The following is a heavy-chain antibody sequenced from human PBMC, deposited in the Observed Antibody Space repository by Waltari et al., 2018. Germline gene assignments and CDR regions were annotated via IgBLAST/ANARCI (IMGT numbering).Heavy chain of an antibody. CDR3: ARVRGIVVVTATPYYGMDV. V-gene: IGHV1-69*01. Sequence: QVQLVQSGAEVKKPGSSVKVSCKASGGTFSSYAISWVRQTPGQGLEWMGGIIPILGTANDGRKFQGRVTITADESTSTAYMELSSLRSEDTAVYYCARVRGIVVVTATPYYGMDVWGQGTTVTVSS. D-gene: IGHD2-21*02. J-gene: IGHJ6*02. CDR2: IIPILGTA. CDR1: GGTFSSYA.